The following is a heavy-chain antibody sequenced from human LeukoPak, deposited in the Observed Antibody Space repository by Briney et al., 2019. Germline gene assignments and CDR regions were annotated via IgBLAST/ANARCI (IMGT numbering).Heavy chain of an antibody. CDR2: INQDGSQE. D-gene: IGHD3-16*01. V-gene: IGHV3-7*01. Sequence: GGSLRLPCPASGFIFSDFWMTWVRQAPGKGLEWVANINQDGSQEHYVDSVKGRFTISRDNAKNSLYLQMNSLRAEDTAVYYCARGGGSFDPWGQGTLVTVSS. CDR1: GFIFSDFW. CDR3: ARGGGSFDP. J-gene: IGHJ5*02.